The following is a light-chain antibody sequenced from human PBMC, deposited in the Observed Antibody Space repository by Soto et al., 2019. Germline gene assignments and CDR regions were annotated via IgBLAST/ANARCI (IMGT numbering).Light chain of an antibody. CDR1: QSISRW. Sequence: DLQMTQSPPTLSAFVGDRVTITCRASQSISRWLAWFQQKPGKAPNLLIYQASTLETGVPSRFSGSGSGTELTITISSLQPDDGETYDGQHYNGFSWTFGQGTKVDIK. J-gene: IGKJ1*01. V-gene: IGKV1-5*03. CDR2: QAS. CDR3: QHYNGFSWT.